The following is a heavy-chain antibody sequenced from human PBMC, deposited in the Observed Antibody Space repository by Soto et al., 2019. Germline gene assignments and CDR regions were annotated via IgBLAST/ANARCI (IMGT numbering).Heavy chain of an antibody. D-gene: IGHD3-22*01. Sequence: PSETLSLTCTVSGGSISRGYYWSWIRQHPGEGLEWIGFIYHTGNTFYNPSLESRVTISVDTSKKHFSLELTSATAADTAVYYCARVFDSSGLLYIFDYWGQGTLVTVSS. J-gene: IGHJ4*02. CDR2: IYHTGNT. V-gene: IGHV4-31*03. CDR3: ARVFDSSGLLYIFDY. CDR1: GGSISRGYY.